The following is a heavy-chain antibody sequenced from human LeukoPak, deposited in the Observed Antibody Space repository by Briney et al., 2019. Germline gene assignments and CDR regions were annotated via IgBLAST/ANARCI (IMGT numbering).Heavy chain of an antibody. CDR3: TRGGLGTVTTPIPY. CDR1: GGSISSGDYY. Sequence: SETLSLTCTVSGGSISSGDYYWSWVRQPPGKDLEWIGYIYYSGRTYYNPSLKSRVTISVDTSKNQFSLKLSAVTAADTAVYYCTRGGLGTVTTPIPYWGQGTLVTVSS. V-gene: IGHV4-30-4*01. D-gene: IGHD4-17*01. J-gene: IGHJ4*02. CDR2: IYYSGRT.